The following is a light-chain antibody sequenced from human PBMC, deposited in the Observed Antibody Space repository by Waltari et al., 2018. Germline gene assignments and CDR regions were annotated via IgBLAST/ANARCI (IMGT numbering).Light chain of an antibody. J-gene: IGLJ2*01. CDR3: QVWESRSDPF. V-gene: IGLV3-21*01. CDR2: DDS. CDR1: NIGSKS. Sequence: SYVLTQPPSVSVAPGETAQSTCGGNNIGSKSVHWYQQTPGQAPGLVIYDDSDRPSRIPVRFSGSNSGNTATLTISRVEDGEEADYHCQVWESRSDPFFGGGTKLTVL.